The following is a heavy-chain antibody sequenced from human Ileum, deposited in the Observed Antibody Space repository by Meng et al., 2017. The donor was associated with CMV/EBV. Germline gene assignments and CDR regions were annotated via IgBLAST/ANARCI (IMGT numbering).Heavy chain of an antibody. D-gene: IGHD2-2*02. Sequence: CAASGFTVSTNYMSWVRQAPGKGLEWVSVIYTDGSTYYADSVKGRFTISRDNSKNTLYLQMNSLRAEDTAVYYCARGLYQPVWFDPWGQGTLVTVSS. V-gene: IGHV3-66*02. J-gene: IGHJ5*02. CDR1: GFTVSTNY. CDR2: IYTDGST. CDR3: ARGLYQPVWFDP.